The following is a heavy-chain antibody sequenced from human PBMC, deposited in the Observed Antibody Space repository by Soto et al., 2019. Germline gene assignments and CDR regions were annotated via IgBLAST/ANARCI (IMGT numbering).Heavy chain of an antibody. CDR1: GFTFSSYA. CDR3: AKDLLGSSFGVVIRRGGGFDY. CDR2: ISGSGGST. J-gene: IGHJ4*02. D-gene: IGHD3-3*01. Sequence: EVQLLESGGGLVQPGGSLRLSCAASGFTFSSYAMSWVRQAPGKGLEWVSAISGSGGSTYYADSVKGRFTISRDNSKNTLYLQMNSRRAEDTAVYYCAKDLLGSSFGVVIRRGGGFDYWGQGTLVTVSS. V-gene: IGHV3-23*01.